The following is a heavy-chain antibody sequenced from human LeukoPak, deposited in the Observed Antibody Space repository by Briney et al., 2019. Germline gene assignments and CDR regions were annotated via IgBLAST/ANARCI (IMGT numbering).Heavy chain of an antibody. CDR2: ISYDGSNK. D-gene: IGHD2-15*01. V-gene: IGHV3-30*18. CDR3: AKPRPACSGGSCYSGYYYYYGMDV. CDR1: GFTFSSYG. J-gene: IGHJ6*02. Sequence: PGGSLRLSCAAPGFTFSSYGMHWVRQAPGKGLEWVAVISYDGSNKYYADSVKGRFTISRDNSKNTLYLQMNSLRAEDTAVYYCAKPRPACSGGSCYSGYYYYYGMDVWGQGTTVTVSS.